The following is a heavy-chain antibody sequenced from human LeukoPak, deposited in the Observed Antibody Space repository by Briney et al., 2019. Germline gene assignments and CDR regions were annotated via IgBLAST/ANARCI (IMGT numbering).Heavy chain of an antibody. CDR3: ARADSGSYYSYDY. CDR2: ISSSSSYI. V-gene: IGHV3-21*01. D-gene: IGHD1-26*01. Sequence: GGSLRLSCAAPGFTFSSYSMNWVRQAPGKGLEWVSSISSSSSYIYYADSVKGRFTISRDNAKNSLYLQMNSLRAEDTAVYYCARADSGSYYSYDYWGQGTLVTVSS. J-gene: IGHJ4*02. CDR1: GFTFSSYS.